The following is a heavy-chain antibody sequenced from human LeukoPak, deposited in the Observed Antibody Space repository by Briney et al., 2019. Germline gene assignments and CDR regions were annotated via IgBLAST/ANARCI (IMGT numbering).Heavy chain of an antibody. V-gene: IGHV3-48*02. J-gene: IGHJ4*02. CDR2: ISSGSDSI. CDR3: ARAMRSGYDY. Sequence: GGSLRLSCAASGFTFSNYGMNWVRQAPGKRLEWVSYISSGSDSIYYADSVKGRLTISRDNAENSLYLQMNSLRDEDTAVYYCARAMRSGYDYWGQGTLVTVSS. D-gene: IGHD5-12*01. CDR1: GFTFSNYG.